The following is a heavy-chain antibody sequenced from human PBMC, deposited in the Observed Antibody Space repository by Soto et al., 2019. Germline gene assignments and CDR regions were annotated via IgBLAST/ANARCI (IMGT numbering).Heavy chain of an antibody. CDR3: ALSGTAAFDP. D-gene: IGHD1-20*01. J-gene: IGHJ3*01. CDR2: ISSTSSYI. CDR1: GFTFTNYI. V-gene: IGHV3-21*01. Sequence: EVQLVESGGGQVKPGGSLRLSCAASGFTFTNYIMNWVRQAPGKGLEWVSSISSTSSYIFYADSVKGRFTISRDNAENSVFLQMNSLRAEDTAVYYCALSGTAAFDPWGQGTLVTVSS.